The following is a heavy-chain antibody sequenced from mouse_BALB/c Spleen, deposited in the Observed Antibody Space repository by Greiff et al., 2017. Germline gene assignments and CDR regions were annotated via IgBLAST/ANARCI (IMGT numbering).Heavy chain of an antibody. J-gene: IGHJ1*01. CDR3: ARDYRYHDWYFDV. D-gene: IGHD2-14*01. CDR2: ILPGSGST. V-gene: IGHV1-9*01. Sequence: QVQLQQSGAELMKPGASVKISCKATGYTFSSYWIEWVKQRPGHGLEWIGEILPGSGSTNYNEKFKGKATFTADTSSNTAYMQLSSLTSEDSAVYYCARDYRYHDWYFDVWGAGTTVTVSS. CDR1: GYTFSSYW.